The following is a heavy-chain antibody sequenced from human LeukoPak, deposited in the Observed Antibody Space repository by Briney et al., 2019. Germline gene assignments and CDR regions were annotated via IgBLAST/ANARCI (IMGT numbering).Heavy chain of an antibody. J-gene: IGHJ6*03. D-gene: IGHD3/OR15-3a*01. CDR3: ARSGLLMLSFMGV. CDR2: ISSSSTYI. Sequence: GGSLRLSCAASKFTFSDYSVNWVRQAPGKGLEWVSSISSSSTYIYYADSVKGRFTISRDNAKNSLYLQMNGLRVEDTAVYYCARSGLLMLSFMGVWGKGTTVTVSS. V-gene: IGHV3-21*01. CDR1: KFTFSDYS.